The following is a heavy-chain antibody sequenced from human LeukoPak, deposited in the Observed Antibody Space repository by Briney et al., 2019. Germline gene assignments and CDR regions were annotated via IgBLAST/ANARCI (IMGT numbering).Heavy chain of an antibody. CDR1: GGSISSYY. V-gene: IGHV4-59*01. D-gene: IGHD5-24*01. Sequence: SETLSLTCTVSGGSISSYYWSWIRQPPGKGLEWIGNIYYSGSTNYNPSLKRRVTISVDTSKNQFSLKLSSVTAADTAVYYCARVRSMATILGPGYFDYWGQGTLVTVSS. J-gene: IGHJ4*02. CDR3: ARVRSMATILGPGYFDY. CDR2: IYYSGST.